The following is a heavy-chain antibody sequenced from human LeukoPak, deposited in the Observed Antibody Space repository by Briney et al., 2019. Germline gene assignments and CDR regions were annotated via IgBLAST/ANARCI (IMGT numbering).Heavy chain of an antibody. Sequence: SETLSLTCTVSGGSISSYYWSWIRQPPGKGLEWIGYIYYSGSTNYNPSLKSRVTIPVDTSKNQFSLKLSSVTAADTAVYYCASGERGSGSYYNLPPHFDYWGQGTLVTVSS. CDR1: GGSISSYY. V-gene: IGHV4-59*01. CDR2: IYYSGST. J-gene: IGHJ4*02. CDR3: ASGERGSGSYYNLPPHFDY. D-gene: IGHD3-10*01.